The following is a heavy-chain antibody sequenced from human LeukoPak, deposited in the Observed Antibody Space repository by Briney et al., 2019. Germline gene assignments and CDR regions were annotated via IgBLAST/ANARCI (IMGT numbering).Heavy chain of an antibody. Sequence: PSETLSLTCTVSGGSISSSSYYWGWIRQPPGKGLEWIGEINHSGSTNYNPSLKSRVTISVDTSKNQFSLKLSSVTAADTAVYYCAGDKWEPRYAFDIWGQGTIVTVSS. CDR3: AGDKWEPRYAFDI. J-gene: IGHJ3*02. D-gene: IGHD1-26*01. CDR1: GGSISSSSYY. CDR2: INHSGST. V-gene: IGHV4-39*07.